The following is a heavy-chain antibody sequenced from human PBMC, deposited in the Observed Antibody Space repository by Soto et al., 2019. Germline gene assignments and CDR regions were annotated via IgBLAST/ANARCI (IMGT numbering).Heavy chain of an antibody. V-gene: IGHV1-3*01. CDR3: ARSRVGTDSSGYYFDY. CDR2: INAGNGNT. D-gene: IGHD3-22*01. J-gene: IGHJ4*02. Sequence: ASVKVSCKASGYTFTSYAMHWVRQAPGQRLEWMGWINAGNGNTKYSQKFQGRVTITRDTSASTAYMELSSLRSEDTAVYYCARSRVGTDSSGYYFDYWGQGTLVTVSS. CDR1: GYTFTSYA.